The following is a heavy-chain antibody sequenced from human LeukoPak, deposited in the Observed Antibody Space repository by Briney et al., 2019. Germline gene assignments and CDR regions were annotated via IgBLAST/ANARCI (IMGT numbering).Heavy chain of an antibody. CDR2: IYSGGST. V-gene: IGHV3-66*01. CDR3: ARAAQGLGAGGMDV. Sequence: PGRSLRLSCAASGFTFSSNAMHWVRQAPGEGLEWGLVIYSGGSTYYADSVKGRFTISRDNSKNTLYLQMNSLRAEDTAVYYCARAAQGLGAGGMDVWGKGTTVTISS. D-gene: IGHD1-26*01. J-gene: IGHJ6*04. CDR1: GFTFSSNA.